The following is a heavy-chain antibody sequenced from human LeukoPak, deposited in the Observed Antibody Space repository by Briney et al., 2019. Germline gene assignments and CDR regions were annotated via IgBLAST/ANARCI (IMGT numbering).Heavy chain of an antibody. V-gene: IGHV1-2*02. CDR3: ATEKPRIAVAGTGPHFDY. J-gene: IGHJ4*02. D-gene: IGHD6-19*01. CDR2: INPNSGGT. CDR1: GYTFTGYY. Sequence: AASVKVSCKASGYTFTGYYMHWVRQAPGQGLEWMGWINPNSGGTNYAQKFQGRVTMTRDTSISTAYMELSRLRSDDTAVYYCATEKPRIAVAGTGPHFDYWGQGTLVTVSS.